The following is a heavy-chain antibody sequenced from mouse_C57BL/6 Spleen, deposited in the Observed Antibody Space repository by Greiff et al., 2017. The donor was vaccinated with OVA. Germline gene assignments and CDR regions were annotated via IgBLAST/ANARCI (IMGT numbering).Heavy chain of an antibody. CDR2: IYPGDGDT. Sequence: VQVVESGPELVKPGASVKISCKASGYAFSSSWMNWVKQRPGKGLEWIGRIYPGDGDTNYNGKFKGKATLTADKSSSTAYMQLSSLTSEDSAVYFCARVYSDYFDYWGQGTTLTVSS. V-gene: IGHV1-82*01. J-gene: IGHJ2*01. CDR3: ARVYSDYFDY. CDR1: GYAFSSSW. D-gene: IGHD2-12*01.